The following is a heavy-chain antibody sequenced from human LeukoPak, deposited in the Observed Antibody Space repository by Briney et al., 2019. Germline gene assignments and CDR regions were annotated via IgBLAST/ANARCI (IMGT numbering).Heavy chain of an antibody. D-gene: IGHD2-2*01. CDR3: ARGGGYCSSTSCYHFDY. Sequence: SETLSLTCTVSGGSISSYYWSWIRQPPGKGLGWIGYIYYSGSTNYNPSLKSRVTISVDTSKNQFSLKLSSVTAADTAVYYCARGGGYCSSTSCYHFDYWGRGTLVTVSS. J-gene: IGHJ4*02. V-gene: IGHV4-59*01. CDR1: GGSISSYY. CDR2: IYYSGST.